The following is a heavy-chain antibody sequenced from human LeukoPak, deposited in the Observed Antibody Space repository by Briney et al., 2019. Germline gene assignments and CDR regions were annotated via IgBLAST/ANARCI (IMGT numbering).Heavy chain of an antibody. V-gene: IGHV3-7*01. J-gene: IGHJ4*02. CDR1: GFTFTTYW. CDR2: IKKDGSVK. Sequence: GGSLRLSCAASGFTFTTYWMNWVRQAPGEGLEWVAGIKKDGSVKYYVDSVKGRFTITRDNAKNSVYLQMDSLRADDTAVYYCVRRNLFDFWGQGTLVTVSS. CDR3: VRRNLFDF.